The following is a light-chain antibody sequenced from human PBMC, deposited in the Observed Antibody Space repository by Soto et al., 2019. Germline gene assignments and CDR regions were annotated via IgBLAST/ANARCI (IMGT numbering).Light chain of an antibody. V-gene: IGKV3D-20*02. CDR3: QHRSSWPIT. CDR1: QSVRSSY. CDR2: GAS. J-gene: IGKJ5*01. Sequence: EIVLTQSPGTLSLSPGERATLSCRASQSVRSSYLAWYQQKPGQAPRLLIYGASTRATGIPARFSGSGSGTDFTLTISSLEPEDFAVYYCQHRSSWPITFGQGTRLEIK.